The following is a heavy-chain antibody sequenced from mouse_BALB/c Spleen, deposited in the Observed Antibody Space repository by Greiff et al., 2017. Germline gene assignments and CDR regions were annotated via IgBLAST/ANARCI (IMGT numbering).Heavy chain of an antibody. J-gene: IGHJ4*01. D-gene: IGHD4-1*01. Sequence: QVQLQQSGPELVKPGASVKISCKASGYTFTSYDINWVKQRPGQGLEWIGWIYPGDGSTNYNENFKGKATLTADKSSSTAYMQLSSLTSENSAVYFCARKCGLGRYYAMDYWGQGTSVTVSS. CDR3: ARKCGLGRYYAMDY. CDR1: GYTFTSYD. CDR2: IYPGDGST. V-gene: IGHV1S56*01.